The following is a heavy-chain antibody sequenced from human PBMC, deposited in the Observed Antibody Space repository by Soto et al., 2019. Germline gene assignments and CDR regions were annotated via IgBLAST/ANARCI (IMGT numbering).Heavy chain of an antibody. CDR3: ARSGSTVTSDVDY. V-gene: IGHV3-21*01. Sequence: EVQLVESGGGLVKPGGSQRLSCAASGFTFSSYSMNWVRQAPGKGLEWVSSISSSSSYIYYADSVKGRLTISRDNAKNSLYLQMNSLRAEDTAVYYCARSGSTVTSDVDYWGQGTLVTVYS. CDR1: GFTFSSYS. D-gene: IGHD4-17*01. J-gene: IGHJ4*02. CDR2: ISSSSSYI.